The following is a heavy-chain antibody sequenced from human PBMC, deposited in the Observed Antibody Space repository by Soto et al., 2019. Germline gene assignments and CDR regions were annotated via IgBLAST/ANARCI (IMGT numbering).Heavy chain of an antibody. CDR3: AKARVLLWFGELLGDAFDI. CDR2: ISYDGSNK. D-gene: IGHD3-10*01. V-gene: IGHV3-30*18. CDR1: GFTFSSYC. Sequence: RRLSCVASGFTFSSYCMHWVRQAPGKGLEWVAVISYDGSNKYYADSVKGRFTISRDNSKNTLYLQMNSLRAEDTAAYYCAKARVLLWFGELLGDAFDIWGQGTMVTVSS. J-gene: IGHJ3*02.